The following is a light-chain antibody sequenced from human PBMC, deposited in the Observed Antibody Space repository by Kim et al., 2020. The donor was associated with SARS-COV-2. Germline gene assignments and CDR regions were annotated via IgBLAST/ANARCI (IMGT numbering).Light chain of an antibody. Sequence: IVMTQSPDSLAVSLGERATINCKSSQSVLYNVNNENYLAWFQQKPGQPPKLLIYWASIRESGVPERFSGSGSGTDFTLTISSLQAEDVAVYYCQQYHSGPRTFGQGTKVEIK. CDR3: QQYHSGPRT. J-gene: IGKJ1*01. CDR2: WAS. V-gene: IGKV4-1*01. CDR1: QSVLYNVNNENY.